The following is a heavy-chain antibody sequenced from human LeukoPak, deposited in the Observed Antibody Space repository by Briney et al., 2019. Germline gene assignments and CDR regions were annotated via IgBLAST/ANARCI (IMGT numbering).Heavy chain of an antibody. CDR1: GGSFSGYY. CDR3: ARKRGYTYGYNNWFDP. Sequence: SETLSLTCAVYGGSFSGYYWSWIRQPPGKGLGWIGEINHSESTNYNPSLKSRVTISVDRSKNQFSLKLSSVTAADTAVYYCARKRGYTYGYNNWFDPWGQGTLVTVSS. V-gene: IGHV4-34*01. J-gene: IGHJ5*02. D-gene: IGHD5-18*01. CDR2: INHSEST.